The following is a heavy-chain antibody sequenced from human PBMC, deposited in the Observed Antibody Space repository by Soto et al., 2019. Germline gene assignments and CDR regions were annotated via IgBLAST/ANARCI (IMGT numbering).Heavy chain of an antibody. Sequence: PGGSLRLSCAASGFTFSSYAMSWVRQAPGKGLEWVSAISGSGGSTYYADSVKGRFTISRDNSKNTLYLQMNSLRAEDTAVYYCAKGFYQLLDYYYYGMDVWGQGTTVTVSS. V-gene: IGHV3-23*01. CDR3: AKGFYQLLDYYYYGMDV. CDR1: GFTFSSYA. D-gene: IGHD2-2*01. J-gene: IGHJ6*02. CDR2: ISGSGGST.